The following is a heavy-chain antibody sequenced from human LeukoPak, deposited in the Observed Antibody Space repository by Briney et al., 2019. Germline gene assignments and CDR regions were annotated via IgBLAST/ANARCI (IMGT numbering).Heavy chain of an antibody. V-gene: IGHV3-9*01. D-gene: IGHD3-10*01. J-gene: IGHJ4*02. CDR2: ISWNSGSI. CDR3: AKDTGYNYGSGSYFY. CDR1: GFTFDDYA. Sequence: GRSLRLSCAASGFTFDDYAMHWVRQAPGKGLEWFSGISWNSGSIGYADSVKGRFTISRDNAKNSLYLQMNSLRAEDTALYYCAKDTGYNYGSGSYFYWGQGTLVTVSS.